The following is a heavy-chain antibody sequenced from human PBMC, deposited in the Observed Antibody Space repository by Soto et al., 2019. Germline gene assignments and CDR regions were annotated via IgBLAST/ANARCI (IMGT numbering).Heavy chain of an antibody. CDR3: AKDRPQRYLDWFVIEATDEGGRDV. D-gene: IGHD3-9*01. J-gene: IGHJ6*02. CDR2: ISHDGTYK. CDR1: GFTFSKYG. Sequence: QVQLVESGGGVVQPGRSLRLSCAASGFTFSKYGMNWVRQAPGKGLEWVAIISHDGTYKYYADSVEGRFTISRDDSKNSLYLQMSCLSSEDTARYFCAKDRPQRYLDWFVIEATDEGGRDVWGQGTTVTVSS. V-gene: IGHV3-30*18.